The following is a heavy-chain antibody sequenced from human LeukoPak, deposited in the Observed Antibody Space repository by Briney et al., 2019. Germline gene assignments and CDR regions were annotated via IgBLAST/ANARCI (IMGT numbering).Heavy chain of an antibody. Sequence: GASVKVSCKASGGTFSSYAISWVRQAPGQGLEWMGGIIPIFGTANYAQKFQGRVTITADESTSTAYMELSSLRSEDTAVYYCARTGSPYDSSGDLRNWFDPWGQGTLVTVSS. CDR1: GGTFSSYA. D-gene: IGHD3-22*01. CDR3: ARTGSPYDSSGDLRNWFDP. J-gene: IGHJ5*02. V-gene: IGHV1-69*13. CDR2: IIPIFGTA.